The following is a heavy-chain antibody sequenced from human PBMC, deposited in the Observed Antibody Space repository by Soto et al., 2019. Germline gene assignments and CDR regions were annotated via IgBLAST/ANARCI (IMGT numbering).Heavy chain of an antibody. Sequence: QLQESGPGLVKPSETLSLTCTVSGGSISSYYWSWIRQPTGKGLEWIGYIYYSGSTNYNPSLKSRVTISVDTSKNQFSLKLSSVTAADTAVYYCARSFSVAGLDYWGQGTLVTVSS. CDR1: GGSISSYY. CDR3: ARSFSVAGLDY. J-gene: IGHJ4*02. CDR2: IYYSGST. V-gene: IGHV4-59*08. D-gene: IGHD6-19*01.